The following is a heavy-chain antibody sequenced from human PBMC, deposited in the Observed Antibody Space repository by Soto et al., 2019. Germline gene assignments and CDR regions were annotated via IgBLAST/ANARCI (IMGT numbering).Heavy chain of an antibody. CDR3: AKDPRFGYYYGMDV. CDR1: GFTFSSYG. D-gene: IGHD3-10*01. V-gene: IGHV3-30*18. Sequence: GGSLRLSCAASGFTFSSYGMHWVRQAPGKGLEWVTATSYDGANRYYTDSVKGRFTISRDNSKNTLYLEMNSLRAEDTAVYYCAKDPRFGYYYGMDVWGQGTTVTVS. CDR2: TSYDGANR. J-gene: IGHJ6*02.